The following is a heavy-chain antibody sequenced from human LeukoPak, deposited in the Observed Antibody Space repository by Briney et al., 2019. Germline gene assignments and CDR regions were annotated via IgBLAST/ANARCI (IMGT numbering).Heavy chain of an antibody. CDR3: ARVRYSSSWYYTFDY. V-gene: IGHV3-21*01. J-gene: IGHJ4*02. CDR2: ISSSSSYI. CDR1: GFTLSSYS. Sequence: GGPLRLSCSASGFTLSSYSMIWVRQGPGKGPAWVSSISSSSSYIYYADSVKGRFTIYRDNAKKSLYLQMNSLRAEDTAVYYCARVRYSSSWYYTFDYWGQGTLVTVSS. D-gene: IGHD6-13*01.